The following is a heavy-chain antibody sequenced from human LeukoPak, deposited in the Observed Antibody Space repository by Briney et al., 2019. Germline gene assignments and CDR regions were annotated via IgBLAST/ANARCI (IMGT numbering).Heavy chain of an antibody. CDR2: IKQDGSEK. J-gene: IGHJ4*02. V-gene: IGHV3-7*03. CDR3: AKDLGSSGWPFGN. D-gene: IGHD6-19*01. CDR1: GFTFSSYW. Sequence: PGGSLRLSCAASGFTFSSYWMSWVRQAPGKGLEWVANIKQDGSEKYYVDSVKGRFTISRDNAKNSLYLQMSSLRAEDTAVYYCAKDLGSSGWPFGNWGQGTLVTVSS.